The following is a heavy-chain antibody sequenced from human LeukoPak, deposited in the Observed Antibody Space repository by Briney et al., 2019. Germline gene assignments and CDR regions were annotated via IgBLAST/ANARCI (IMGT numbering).Heavy chain of an antibody. CDR2: INWNGGST. CDR1: GFTFDDYG. D-gene: IGHD3-22*01. Sequence: GGSLRLSCAASGFTFDDYGMSWVRQAPGKGLEWVSGINWNGGSTGYADSVKGRFTISRDNAKNSLYLQMNSLRAEDTALYYCARDFGAVMYYDSSGPLLGYWGQGTLVTVSS. CDR3: ARDFGAVMYYDSSGPLLGY. V-gene: IGHV3-20*04. J-gene: IGHJ4*02.